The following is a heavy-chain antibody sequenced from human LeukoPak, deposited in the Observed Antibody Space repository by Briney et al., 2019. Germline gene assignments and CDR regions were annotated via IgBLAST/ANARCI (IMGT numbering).Heavy chain of an antibody. J-gene: IGHJ4*02. V-gene: IGHV3-11*04. CDR3: ARGPSSANFLHFDY. D-gene: IGHD2-2*01. Sequence: GGSLRLSCAASGFTFSDYYMSWIRQAPGKGLEWVSYISSSGSTIYYADSVRGRFTISRDNAKNSLYLQMNSLRAEDTAVYYCARGPSSANFLHFDYWGQGTLVTVSS. CDR1: GFTFSDYY. CDR2: ISSSGSTI.